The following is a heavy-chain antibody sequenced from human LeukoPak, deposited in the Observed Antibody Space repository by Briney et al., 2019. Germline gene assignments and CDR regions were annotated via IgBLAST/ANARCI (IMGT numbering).Heavy chain of an antibody. J-gene: IGHJ6*03. CDR3: ARGDNYYHYYMDA. D-gene: IGHD2-15*01. CDR1: GYTLTRYY. CDR2: INPSGGST. V-gene: IGHV1-46*01. Sequence: GASVKVSCKASGYTLTRYYIHWVRQAPGQGLEWMGIINPSGGSTTYAQKFQGRVTMTRDTSTSTVYMELSSLRSEDTAVYYCARGDNYYHYYMDAWGKGTTFTVSS.